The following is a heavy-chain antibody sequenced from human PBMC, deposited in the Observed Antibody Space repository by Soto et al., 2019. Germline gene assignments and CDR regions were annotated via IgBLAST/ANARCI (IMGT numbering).Heavy chain of an antibody. V-gene: IGHV3-74*01. CDR1: GVTFSSHW. CDR2: INSDGSTT. D-gene: IGHD3-3*01. CDR3: ARDSSPYYDFWSGFYTYFDY. J-gene: IGHJ4*02. Sequence: PGGSMRLSCAVSGVTFSSHWMHWVRQAPGKGLMWVSRINSDGSTTNYADSVKGRFTISRDNAKKTLYLQMNSLRVDDTAVYYCARDSSPYYDFWSGFYTYFDYWGQGALVTVSS.